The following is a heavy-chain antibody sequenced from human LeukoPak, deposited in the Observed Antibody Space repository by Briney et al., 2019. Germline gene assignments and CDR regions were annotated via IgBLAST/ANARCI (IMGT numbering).Heavy chain of an antibody. V-gene: IGHV3-74*01. D-gene: IGHD4-23*01. J-gene: IGHJ4*02. CDR3: ARVGLVRWQQDDY. CDR1: GFTFSSYW. CDR2: INSDGSST. Sequence: GGSLRLSCAASGFTFSSYWMHWVRQAPGKGLVWVSRINSDGSSTSYADSVKGRFTISRDNAKNTLYLQMNSLRAEDTAVYYCARVGLVRWQQDDYWGQGTLVTVSS.